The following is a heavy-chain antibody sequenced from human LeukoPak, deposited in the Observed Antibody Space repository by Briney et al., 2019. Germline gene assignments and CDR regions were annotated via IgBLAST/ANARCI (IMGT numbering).Heavy chain of an antibody. CDR3: ARGTSGWYGMGYRYFDY. J-gene: IGHJ4*02. V-gene: IGHV3-7*01. D-gene: IGHD6-19*01. Sequence: GGSLRLSCAASGFTFSSYWMTWVRLAPGKGLEWVANIKQDGSEKYYVDSVKGRFTISRDNAKNSLYLQLNSLRAEDTAVYYCARGTSGWYGMGYRYFDYWGQGTLVTVSS. CDR1: GFTFSSYW. CDR2: IKQDGSEK.